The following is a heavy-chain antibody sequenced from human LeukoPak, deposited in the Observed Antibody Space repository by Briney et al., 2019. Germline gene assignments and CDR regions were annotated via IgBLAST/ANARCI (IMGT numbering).Heavy chain of an antibody. Sequence: SETLSLTCAGYGGSFSGYYWSWIRQPPGKGLEWIGEINHSGSTNYNPSLKSRVTISVDTSKNQFSLKLSSVTAADTAVYYCARRKGPYYYYYGMDVWGKGTTVTVSS. V-gene: IGHV4-34*01. CDR2: INHSGST. J-gene: IGHJ6*04. CDR3: ARRKGPYYYYYGMDV. CDR1: GGSFSGYY.